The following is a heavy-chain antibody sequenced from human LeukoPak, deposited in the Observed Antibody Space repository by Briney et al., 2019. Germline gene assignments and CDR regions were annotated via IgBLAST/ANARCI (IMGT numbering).Heavy chain of an antibody. V-gene: IGHV5-51*01. CDR2: IYPGDSDT. D-gene: IGHD3-16*01. CDR1: GYIFSSYW. J-gene: IGHJ6*03. CDR3: VRRGMAGPTDYYYYMGV. Sequence: GASLQISCKGSGYIFSSYWIGWVRQLPGKGLEWMGIIYPGDSDTRYRPSFQGQVTISVDWSTNTSYLQLSRLKASDTAIYYCVRRGMAGPTDYYYYMGVWGKGTAITVSS.